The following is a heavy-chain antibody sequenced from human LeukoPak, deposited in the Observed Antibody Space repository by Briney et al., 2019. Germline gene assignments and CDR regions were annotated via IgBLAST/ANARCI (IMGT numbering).Heavy chain of an antibody. V-gene: IGHV3-7*01. D-gene: IGHD3-10*01. Sequence: GGSLRLSCAASGFTFSSFWMSWVRHIPGKGLEWVANIARDGSETYYVDAVKGRFTTSRDNARNSLYLQMNSLRAEDTAIYYCARDSGDRTVDYWGQGTLVTVSS. CDR1: GFTFSSFW. CDR2: IARDGSET. CDR3: ARDSGDRTVDY. J-gene: IGHJ4*02.